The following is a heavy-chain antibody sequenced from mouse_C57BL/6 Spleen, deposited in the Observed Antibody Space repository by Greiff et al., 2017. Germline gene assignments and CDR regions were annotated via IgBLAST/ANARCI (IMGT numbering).Heavy chain of an antibody. J-gene: IGHJ3*01. CDR2: IHPTSGST. CDR1: GYTFTSYW. CDR3: AGPSYYGSSYVAWFAY. D-gene: IGHD1-1*01. Sequence: QVQLQQPGAELVKPGASVKLSCKASGYTFTSYWMHWVKQRPGQGLEWIGMIHPTSGSTNYNEKFKSKATLTVDKSSSTAYMQLSSLTSEDSAVYFCAGPSYYGSSYVAWFAYWGKATLVTVSA. V-gene: IGHV1-64*01.